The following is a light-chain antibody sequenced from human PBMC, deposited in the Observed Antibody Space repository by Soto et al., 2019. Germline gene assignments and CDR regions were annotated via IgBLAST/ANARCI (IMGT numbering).Light chain of an antibody. CDR3: CSCAGSSTLYV. Sequence: QSVLTQPASVSGSPGQSITISCTGTSSDVGSYNLVSWYQQHPGKAPKLMIYEVSRRPSGVSNRFSGSKSGNTASLTISGLQAEDEADYYCCSCAGSSTLYVFGTGTKVTV. CDR1: SSDVGSYNL. V-gene: IGLV2-23*02. J-gene: IGLJ1*01. CDR2: EVS.